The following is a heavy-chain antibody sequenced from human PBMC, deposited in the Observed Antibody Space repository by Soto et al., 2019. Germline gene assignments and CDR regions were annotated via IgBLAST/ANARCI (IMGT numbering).Heavy chain of an antibody. J-gene: IGHJ3*02. Sequence: SETLSLTCAVYGGSFSGYYWSWIRQPPGKGLEWIGYIYYSGSTNYNPSLKSRVTISVDTAKNQFSLKLSSVTAADTAVYYCARTDYYYNISVYAPDAFDIWGRGKMVPVSS. CDR2: IYYSGST. D-gene: IGHD3-22*01. CDR1: GGSFSGYY. V-gene: IGHV4-59*01. CDR3: ARTDYYYNISVYAPDAFDI.